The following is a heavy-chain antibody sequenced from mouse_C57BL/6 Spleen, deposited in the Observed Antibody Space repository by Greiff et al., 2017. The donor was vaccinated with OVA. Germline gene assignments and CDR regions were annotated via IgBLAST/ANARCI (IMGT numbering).Heavy chain of an antibody. CDR2: INPGRGGT. Sequence: VQLQQSGAELVRPGTSVKVSCKASGYAFTNYLLEWVKQRPGQGLEWIGVINPGRGGTNYNAKFKGKATLTADKSSSPAYMQLSSLTSEDSAVYFCARGGYFDYWGQGTTLTVSS. CDR3: ARGGYFDY. J-gene: IGHJ2*01. CDR1: GYAFTNYL. V-gene: IGHV1-54*01.